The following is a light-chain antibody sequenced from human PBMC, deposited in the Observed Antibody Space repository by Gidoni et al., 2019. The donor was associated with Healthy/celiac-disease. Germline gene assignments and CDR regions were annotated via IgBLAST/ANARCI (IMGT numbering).Light chain of an antibody. CDR3: QQRSNWPPVT. CDR2: DAS. CDR1: QSVSSY. Sequence: EIVFTQSPATLSLSPGERATISCRASQSVSSYLAWYQQKPGQAPRLLIYDASNRATGIPARFSGSGSGTDFTLTISSLEPEDFAVYYCQQRSNWPPVTFGPGTKVDIK. J-gene: IGKJ3*01. V-gene: IGKV3-11*01.